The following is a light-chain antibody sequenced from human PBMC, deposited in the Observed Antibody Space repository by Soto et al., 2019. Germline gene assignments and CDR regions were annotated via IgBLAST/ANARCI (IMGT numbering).Light chain of an antibody. V-gene: IGLV4-69*01. Sequence: QLVLTQSPSASASLGASVKLTCTLSSGHSSYAIAWHQQQPEKGPRYLMKLNSDGSHSKGDGIPDRFSGSSSGAERYLAISSLQSEDEADYYWQTWATGIQVFGGGTKLTVL. CDR1: SGHSSYA. J-gene: IGLJ3*02. CDR3: QTWATGIQV. CDR2: LNSDGSH.